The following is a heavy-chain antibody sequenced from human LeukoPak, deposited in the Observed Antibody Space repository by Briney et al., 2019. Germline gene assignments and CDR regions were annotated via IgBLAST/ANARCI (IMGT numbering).Heavy chain of an antibody. D-gene: IGHD3-16*02. V-gene: IGHV1-58*02. CDR2: IVVGSGNT. J-gene: IGHJ3*02. Sequence: TSVKVSCKASGFTFTSSAMQWERQARGQRLEWIGWIVVGSGNTNYAQKFQERVTITRDMSTSTAYMELSSLRSEDTAVYYCAAGVRLSAFDIWGQGTMVTVSS. CDR3: AAGVRLSAFDI. CDR1: GFTFTSSA.